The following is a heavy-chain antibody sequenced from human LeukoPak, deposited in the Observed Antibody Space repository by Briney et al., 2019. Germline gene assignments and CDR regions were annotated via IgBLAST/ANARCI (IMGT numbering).Heavy chain of an antibody. CDR2: IYYSGST. CDR1: GGSVSSGSYY. CDR3: ASVSILTGSPSGKYFDY. J-gene: IGHJ4*02. Sequence: SETLSLTCTVSGGSVSSGSYYRSWIRQPPGKGLEWIGSIYYSGSTNYNPSLKSRVTISVDTSKNQFSLKLSSVTAADTAVYYCASVSILTGSPSGKYFDYWGQGTLVTVSS. V-gene: IGHV4-61*01. D-gene: IGHD3-9*01.